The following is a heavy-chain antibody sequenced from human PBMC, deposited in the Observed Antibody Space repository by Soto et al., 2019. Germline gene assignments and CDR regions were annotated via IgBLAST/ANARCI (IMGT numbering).Heavy chain of an antibody. Sequence: SQTLSLTCAISGDSVSSNSAAWNWIRQSPSRGLEWLGRTYYRSKWYNDYAVSVKSRITINPDTSKNQFSLQLNSVTPEDTAVYYCARDSLPTIAAAGIWWLDPWGQGTMVTVYS. D-gene: IGHD6-13*01. CDR3: ARDSLPTIAAAGIWWLDP. CDR1: GDSVSSNSAA. CDR2: TYYRSKWYN. V-gene: IGHV6-1*01. J-gene: IGHJ5*02.